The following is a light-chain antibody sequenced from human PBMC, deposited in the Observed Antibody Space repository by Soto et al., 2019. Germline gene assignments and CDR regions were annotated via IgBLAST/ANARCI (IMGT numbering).Light chain of an antibody. CDR1: SIGSYS. J-gene: IGLJ2*01. CDR3: QVWDSSSDHVV. V-gene: IGLV3-21*02. CDR2: DNG. Sequence: SYELSQPPSVSVAPGQTATLTCGGMSIGSYSVHWYQQKPGQAPVLVVYDNGDRPSGIPERFSGSNSENTATLTISRVEAGDEADYYCQVWDSSSDHVVIGGGTQLTVL.